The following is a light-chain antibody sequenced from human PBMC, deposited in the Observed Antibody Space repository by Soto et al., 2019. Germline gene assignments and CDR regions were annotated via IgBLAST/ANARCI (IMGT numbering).Light chain of an antibody. Sequence: QSVLTQPPSVSGAPGQRVTISCTGSSSNIGAGYDVHWYQQLPGTAPKLLIYGNSNRPSGVPDRFSGSKSGTSASLAITGLQAEDEADYYCQSYYSSLSYVFGTGTKLTV. J-gene: IGLJ1*01. CDR1: SSNIGAGYD. CDR2: GNS. CDR3: QSYYSSLSYV. V-gene: IGLV1-40*01.